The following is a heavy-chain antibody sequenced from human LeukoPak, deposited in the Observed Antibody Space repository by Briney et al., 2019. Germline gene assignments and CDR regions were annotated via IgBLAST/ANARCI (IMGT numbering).Heavy chain of an antibody. D-gene: IGHD6-19*01. CDR2: IYYSGST. V-gene: IGHV4-59*08. CDR3: ASFSRGWCR. J-gene: IGHJ4*02. CDR1: GGSISSYY. Sequence: SETLSLTCTVSGGSISSYYWSWIRQPPGKGLEWIGYIYYSGSTNYNPSLKSRVTISVDTSKNQFSLKLSSVTAADTAVYYCASFSRGWCRWGQGTLVTVSS.